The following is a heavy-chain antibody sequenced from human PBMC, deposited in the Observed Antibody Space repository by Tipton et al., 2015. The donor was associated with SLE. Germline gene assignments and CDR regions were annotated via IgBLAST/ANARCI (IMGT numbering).Heavy chain of an antibody. Sequence: TLSLTCAVSGGSISSGGYSWSWIRQPPGKGLEWIGEINHSGSTNYNPSLKSRVTISVDTSKNQFSLKLSSVTAADTAVYYCARGLEEQSANWFDPWGQGTLVTVSS. CDR3: ARGLEEQSANWFDP. J-gene: IGHJ5*02. CDR2: INHSGST. CDR1: GGSISSGGYS. V-gene: IGHV4-30-2*01. D-gene: IGHD3-3*01.